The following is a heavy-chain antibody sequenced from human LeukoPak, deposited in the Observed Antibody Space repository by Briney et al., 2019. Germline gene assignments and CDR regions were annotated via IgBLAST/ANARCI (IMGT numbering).Heavy chain of an antibody. CDR3: AREIPKGDYYDSSGYPDDAFDI. Sequence: GGSLRLSCAASGFTFSRYSMNWVRQAPGKGLEWVSSISISSNYIYYTDSVKGRCTISRDNGKNSLYLQMNSLRAEDTAVYYCAREIPKGDYYDSSGYPDDAFDIWGQGTMVTVSS. J-gene: IGHJ3*02. D-gene: IGHD3-22*01. CDR1: GFTFSRYS. CDR2: ISISSNYI. V-gene: IGHV3-21*01.